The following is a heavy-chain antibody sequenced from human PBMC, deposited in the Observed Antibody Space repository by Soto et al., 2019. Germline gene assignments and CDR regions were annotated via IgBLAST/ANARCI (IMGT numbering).Heavy chain of an antibody. J-gene: IGHJ6*02. CDR1: GFTFSSYA. D-gene: IGHD3-3*01. CDR2: ISYDGSNK. V-gene: IGHV3-30-3*01. Sequence: HPGGSLRLSCAASGFTFSSYAMHWVRQAPGKGLEWVAVISYDGSNKYYADSVKGRFTISRDNSKNTLYLQMDSLRAEDTAVHYCARRRITIFGVVTATDYYYYGMDVWGQGTTVTVSS. CDR3: ARRRITIFGVVTATDYYYYGMDV.